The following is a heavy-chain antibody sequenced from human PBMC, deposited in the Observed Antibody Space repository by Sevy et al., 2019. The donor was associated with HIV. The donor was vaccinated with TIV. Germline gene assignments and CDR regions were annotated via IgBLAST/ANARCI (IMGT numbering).Heavy chain of an antibody. V-gene: IGHV3-30*18. CDR3: ANDRFYYGSLGWFDP. CDR1: GFTFSSYG. CDR2: ISYDGSNK. J-gene: IGHJ5*02. D-gene: IGHD3-10*01. Sequence: GALRLSCAASGFTFSSYGMHWVRQAPGNGLEWVAVISYDGSNKYYADSVKGRFTISRDNSKNTLYLQMNSLRAEDTAVYYCANDRFYYGSLGWFDPWGQRTLVTVSS.